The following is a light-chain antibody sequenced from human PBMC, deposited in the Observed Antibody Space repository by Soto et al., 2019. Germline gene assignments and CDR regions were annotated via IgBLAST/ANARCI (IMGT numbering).Light chain of an antibody. CDR2: DVT. CDR3: SSYTSSGTVL. Sequence: QSALTQPASVSGSPGQSITISCTGTSSDVGGYNYVCWYQQHPGKAPKLIMHDVTNRPSGVSDRFSGSKSGNTASLSISGLQAEDEADYYGSSYTSSGTVLFGGGTKLTVL. V-gene: IGLV2-14*03. CDR1: SSDVGGYNY. J-gene: IGLJ2*01.